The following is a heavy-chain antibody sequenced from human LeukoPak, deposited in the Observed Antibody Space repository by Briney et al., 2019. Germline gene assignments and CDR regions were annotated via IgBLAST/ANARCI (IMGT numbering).Heavy chain of an antibody. V-gene: IGHV3-48*03. CDR2: ISSSGSTI. CDR1: GFTFSSSE. D-gene: IGHD1-14*01. Sequence: PGGSLRLSCAASGFTFSSSEMNWVRQAPGKGLEWVSYISSSGSTIFNADSVKGRFTISRDNAKNSLYLQMNSLRAEDTAVYYCAREEGVKPRIDAFDIWGQGTMVIVSS. J-gene: IGHJ3*02. CDR3: AREEGVKPRIDAFDI.